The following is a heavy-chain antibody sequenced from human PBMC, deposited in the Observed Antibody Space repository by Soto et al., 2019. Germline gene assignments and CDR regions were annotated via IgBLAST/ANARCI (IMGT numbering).Heavy chain of an antibody. CDR2: IYYSGST. J-gene: IGHJ6*02. CDR1: GVSMSSGGYY. CDR3: ARDNCNDGGHYYYYGMDV. D-gene: IGHD1-20*01. V-gene: IGHV4-31*03. Sequence: TLSLTCTVSGVSMSSGGYYWSWIRQHPGKGLEWIGYIYYSGSTYYNPSLKSRVTISVDTSKNQFPLKLRSVTAADTAVYYCARDNCNDGGHYYYYGMDVWGQGTTVTVSS.